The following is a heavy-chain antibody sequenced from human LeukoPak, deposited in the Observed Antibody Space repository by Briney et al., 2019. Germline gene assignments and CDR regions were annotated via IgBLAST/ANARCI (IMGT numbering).Heavy chain of an antibody. V-gene: IGHV3-74*01. CDR2: INTNGDSA. D-gene: IGHD2-15*01. CDR1: GFKFSSYW. J-gene: IGHJ6*02. CDR3: ARNQWSPYYYYYAMDV. Sequence: GGSLRLSRAVSGFKFSSYWMNWVRQVPGKGLMWVVHINTNGDSANYADSVKGRFTISRDNAKNSLYLQMNSLRAEDTAVYYCARNQWSPYYYYYAMDVWGQGTTVTVSS.